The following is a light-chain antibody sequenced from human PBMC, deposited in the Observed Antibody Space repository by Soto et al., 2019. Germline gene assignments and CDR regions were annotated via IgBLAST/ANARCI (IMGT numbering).Light chain of an antibody. Sequence: EIVLTQSPGTLSLSPGERATLSCRASQSVSSSSLAWYQQKRGQAPRLLIYGASSRATGIPDMFSGSGSGTDFTLTISRLEPEDFAVYFCQQYGTSPWTFGQGTKVDIK. J-gene: IGKJ1*01. V-gene: IGKV3-20*01. CDR2: GAS. CDR1: QSVSSSS. CDR3: QQYGTSPWT.